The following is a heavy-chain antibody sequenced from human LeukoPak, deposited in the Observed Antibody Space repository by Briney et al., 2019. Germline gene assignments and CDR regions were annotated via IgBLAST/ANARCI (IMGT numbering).Heavy chain of an antibody. V-gene: IGHV4-59*01. D-gene: IGHD1-26*01. J-gene: IGHJ4*02. CDR3: ASTYSNLASFDY. Sequence: SETLSLTCTVSGGSISSYYWSRIRQPPGKGLEWIGYIHYSGSTNYNPSLKSRVTTSVDTSKSQFSLKLSSVTAADTAVYYCASTYSNLASFDYWGQGTLVTVSS. CDR1: GGSISSYY. CDR2: IHYSGST.